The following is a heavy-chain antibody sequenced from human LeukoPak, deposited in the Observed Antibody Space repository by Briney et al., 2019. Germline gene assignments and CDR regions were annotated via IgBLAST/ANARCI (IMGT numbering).Heavy chain of an antibody. CDR3: ARGGYYGSGSYTTFDP. J-gene: IGHJ5*02. Sequence: SVKVSCKASGGTFTSYAISWVRQAPGQGLEWMGGIIPIFGTANYAQKFQGRVTITADESTSTAYMELSSLRSEDTAVYYCARGGYYGSGSYTTFDPWGQGTLVTVSS. V-gene: IGHV1-69*13. CDR1: GGTFTSYA. D-gene: IGHD3-10*01. CDR2: IIPIFGTA.